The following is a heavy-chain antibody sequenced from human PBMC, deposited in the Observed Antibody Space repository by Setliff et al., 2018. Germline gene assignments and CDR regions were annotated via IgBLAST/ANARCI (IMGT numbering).Heavy chain of an antibody. CDR2: ISYGRGKE. CDR3: AKDIDNFWSGYSS. Sequence: GGSLRLSCAASGFHFSDHAMHWVRQAPGKGLEWVAVISYGRGKEYYTDSVKGRFTFSRDNAKNSLYLQMNSLRAEDTALYYCAKDIDNFWSGYSSWGQGTLVTVSS. D-gene: IGHD3-3*01. J-gene: IGHJ5*02. CDR1: GFHFSDHA. V-gene: IGHV3-30*04.